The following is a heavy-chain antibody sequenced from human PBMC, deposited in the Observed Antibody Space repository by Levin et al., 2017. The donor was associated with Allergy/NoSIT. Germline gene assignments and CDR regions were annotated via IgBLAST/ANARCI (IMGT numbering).Heavy chain of an antibody. CDR1: GFTFSSYA. Sequence: GESLKISCAASGFTFSSYAMHWVRQAPGKGLEWVAVISYDGSNKYYADSVKGRFTISRDNSKNTLYLQMNSLRAEDTAVYYCARGDHYGDYAKLDYWGQGTLVTVSS. CDR2: ISYDGSNK. CDR3: ARGDHYGDYAKLDY. V-gene: IGHV3-30-3*01. J-gene: IGHJ4*02. D-gene: IGHD4-17*01.